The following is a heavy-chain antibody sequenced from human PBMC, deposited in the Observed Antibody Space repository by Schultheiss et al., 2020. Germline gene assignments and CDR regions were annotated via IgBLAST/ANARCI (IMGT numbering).Heavy chain of an antibody. CDR3: ARDRSSSWYRGDDAFDI. Sequence: ASVKVSCKASGYTFTSYGISWVRQAPGQGLEWMGWISAYNGNTNYAQKLQGRVTITRDTSASTAYMELSSLRSEDTAVYYCARDRSSSWYRGDDAFDIWGQGTMVTVSS. CDR2: ISAYNGNT. J-gene: IGHJ3*02. D-gene: IGHD6-13*01. V-gene: IGHV1-18*01. CDR1: GYTFTSYG.